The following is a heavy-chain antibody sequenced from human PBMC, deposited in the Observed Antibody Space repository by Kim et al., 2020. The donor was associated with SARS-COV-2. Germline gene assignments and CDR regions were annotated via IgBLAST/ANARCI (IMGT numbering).Heavy chain of an antibody. CDR3: ARDRASNWYLNDAFDI. CDR1: GFTFSGYT. J-gene: IGHJ3*02. D-gene: IGHD6-13*01. CDR2: ISSSSSYI. Sequence: GGSLRLSCAASGFTFSGYTMNWVRQAPGKGLQWVSSISSSSSYINYADSVKGRFTISRDNAKNSLYLQMNSLRAEDTAVYYCARDRASNWYLNDAFDIWG. V-gene: IGHV3-21*01.